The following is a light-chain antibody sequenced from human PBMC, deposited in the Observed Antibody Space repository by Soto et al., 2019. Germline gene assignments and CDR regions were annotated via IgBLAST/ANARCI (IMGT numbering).Light chain of an antibody. CDR3: QQSYSTPWT. Sequence: DIQMTQSPSSLSAAVGDRVTITCRASQSISSYLNWYQQKPGKSPKLLIYAASSLQSVVPSRFSGSGSGPHFTLTISSLQPEDFATYYCQQSYSTPWTFGQGTKVDIK. J-gene: IGKJ1*01. V-gene: IGKV1-39*01. CDR1: QSISSY. CDR2: AAS.